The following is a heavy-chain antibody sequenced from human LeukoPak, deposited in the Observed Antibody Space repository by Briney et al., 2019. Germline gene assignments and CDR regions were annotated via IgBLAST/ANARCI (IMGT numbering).Heavy chain of an antibody. CDR1: GFTVCSNY. CDR2: IYSGGST. V-gene: IGHV3-53*01. D-gene: IGHD3-10*01. Sequence: PGGSLRLSCAPSGFTVCSNYMSWVRQAPGNGVESVSVIYSGGSTYYADSVKGRFTNSRDNSKNTLYLQMNSLRAEDTAVYYCASGRYGSGSYGDYWGQGTLVTVSS. CDR3: ASGRYGSGSYGDY. J-gene: IGHJ4*02.